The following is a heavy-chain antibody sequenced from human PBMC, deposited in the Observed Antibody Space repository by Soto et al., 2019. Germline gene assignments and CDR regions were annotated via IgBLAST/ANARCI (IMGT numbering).Heavy chain of an antibody. CDR2: MNPNSGNT. CDR3: ARGLDSSGYYYESGY. CDR1: GYTLTSYD. V-gene: IGHV1-8*02. D-gene: IGHD3-22*01. Sequence: ASVKVSCKASGYTLTSYDINWVRQATGQGLEWMGWMNPNSGNTGYAQKFQGRVTMTRNTSISTAYMELSSLRSEDTAVYYCARGLDSSGYYYESGYCGQGNLVTVSS. J-gene: IGHJ4*02.